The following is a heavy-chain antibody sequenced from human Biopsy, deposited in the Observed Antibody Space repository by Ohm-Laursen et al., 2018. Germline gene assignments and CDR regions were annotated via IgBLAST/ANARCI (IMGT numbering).Heavy chain of an antibody. Sequence: SETLSLTYSVSGGSISNNNYYWGWIRQPPGKGLEWIGSIFYRGSTHYKPSLKSRVNISVDTSKNHFSLKLNSVTAADTAVYYCARDYDTSGYYYVSWGQGTLVTVSS. D-gene: IGHD3-22*01. CDR3: ARDYDTSGYYYVS. CDR1: GGSISNNNYY. J-gene: IGHJ5*02. CDR2: IFYRGST. V-gene: IGHV4-39*02.